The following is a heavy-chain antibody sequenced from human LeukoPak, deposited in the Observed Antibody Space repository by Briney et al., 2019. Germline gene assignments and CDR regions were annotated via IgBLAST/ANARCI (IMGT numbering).Heavy chain of an antibody. CDR3: ARGESEQPFRGYYYYYYMDV. J-gene: IGHJ6*03. V-gene: IGHV1-8*02. D-gene: IGHD1-26*01. Sequence: ASVKVSCKASGYTFTSYGISWVRQAPGQGLEWMGWMNPNSGNTGYAQKFQGRVTMTRNTSISTAYMELSSLRSEDTAVYYCARGESEQPFRGYYYYYYMDVWGKGTTVTVSS. CDR2: MNPNSGNT. CDR1: GYTFTSYG.